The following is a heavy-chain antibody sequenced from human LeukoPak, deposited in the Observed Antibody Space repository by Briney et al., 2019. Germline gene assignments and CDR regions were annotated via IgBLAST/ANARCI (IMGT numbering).Heavy chain of an antibody. V-gene: IGHV4-4*07. J-gene: IGHJ4*02. CDR2: IYTSGST. Sequence: SETLSLTCTVSGGSISSYYWSWIRQPAGKGLEWIGRIYTSGSTNYNPSLKSRVTMSVDTSKNQFSLKLSSVTAADTAVYYCARGLGAIAVAGWSYYFDHWGQGTLVTVSS. D-gene: IGHD6-19*01. CDR3: ARGLGAIAVAGWSYYFDH. CDR1: GGSISSYY.